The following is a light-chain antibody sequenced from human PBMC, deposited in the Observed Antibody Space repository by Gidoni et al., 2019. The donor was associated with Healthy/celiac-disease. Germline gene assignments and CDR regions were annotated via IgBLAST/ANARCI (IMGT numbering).Light chain of an antibody. V-gene: IGKV3-20*01. CDR1: QSVSSSY. J-gene: IGKJ2*02. CDR3: QQYGSSPCT. Sequence: DIVLTQSPGTLSLSPGERATLSCRASQSVSSSYLAWYQQKPGQAPRLLIYGASSRATGIPDRFSGSGSGTDFTLTISRLEPEDFAVYYCQQYGSSPCTFXXXTKLEIK. CDR2: GAS.